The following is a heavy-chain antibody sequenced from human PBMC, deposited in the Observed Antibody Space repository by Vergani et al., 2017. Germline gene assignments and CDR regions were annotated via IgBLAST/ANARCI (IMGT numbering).Heavy chain of an antibody. CDR1: GFTFSDYY. V-gene: IGHV3-11*06. J-gene: IGHJ4*02. Sequence: VQLVESGGGLVKPGGSLRLSCAASGFTFSDYYMSWIRQAPGKGLEWVSYISSSSSYTNYADSVKGRFTISRDNAKNSLYLRMNSLRAEDTAVYYCAREGNYGDYVVDYWGQGTLVTVSS. D-gene: IGHD4-17*01. CDR2: ISSSSSYT. CDR3: AREGNYGDYVVDY.